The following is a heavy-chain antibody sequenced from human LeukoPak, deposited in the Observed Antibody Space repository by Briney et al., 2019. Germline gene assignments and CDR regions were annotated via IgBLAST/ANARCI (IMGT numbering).Heavy chain of an antibody. CDR2: ISDSEKT. D-gene: IGHD3-10*01. CDR3: ARLRVAMVRGVPYFDS. CDR1: GASITSNDYS. J-gene: IGHJ4*02. V-gene: IGHV4-39*01. Sequence: SETLSLTCTVSGASITSNDYSWSWIRQPPGKGLEWIGMISDSEKTYFNPSLKSRVTISADTSKNQFSLRQTSLTAADTAVYYCARLRVAMVRGVPYFDSWGQGALVTVSS.